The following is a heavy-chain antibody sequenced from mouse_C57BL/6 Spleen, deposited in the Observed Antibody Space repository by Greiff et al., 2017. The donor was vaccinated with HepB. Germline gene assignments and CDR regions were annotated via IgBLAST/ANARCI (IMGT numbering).Heavy chain of an antibody. J-gene: IGHJ4*01. CDR1: GYTFTSYW. V-gene: IGHV1-50*01. CDR2: IDPSDSYT. CDR3: ARGVTRRGYYAMDY. D-gene: IGHD2-3*01. Sequence: QVQLQQPGAELVKPGASVKLSCKASGYTFTSYWMQWVKQRPGQGLEWIGEIDPSDSYTNYNQKFKGKATLTVDTSSSSAYMQLSSLTSEDSAFYYCARGVTRRGYYAMDYWGQGTSVTVSS.